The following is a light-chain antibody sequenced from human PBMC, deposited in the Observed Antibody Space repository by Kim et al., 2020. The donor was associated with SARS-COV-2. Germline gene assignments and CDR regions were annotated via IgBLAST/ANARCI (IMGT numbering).Light chain of an antibody. J-gene: IGLJ1*01. V-gene: IGLV3-21*04. CDR2: YES. CDR1: NIGSKS. CDR3: QVWDSSSDHYV. Sequence: APGKTARITSGGNNIGSKSVQWYQQKPGQAPVLVIYYESDRPSGIPERFSGSNSGNTATLTISRVEAGDEDDYYCQVWDSSSDHYVFGTGTKVTVL.